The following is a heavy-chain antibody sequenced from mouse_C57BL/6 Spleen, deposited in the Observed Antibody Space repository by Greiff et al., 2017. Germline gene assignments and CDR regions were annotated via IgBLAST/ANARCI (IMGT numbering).Heavy chain of an antibody. J-gene: IGHJ4*01. D-gene: IGHD2-2*01. Sequence: QVQLQQSGAELARPGASVKMSCKASGYTFTSYTMHWVKQRPGQGLEWIGYINPSSGYTKYNQKFKDKATLTADKSSSTAYMQLSSLTSEDSAVXYCARRYGYDAQYYYAMDYWGQGTSVTVSS. CDR1: GYTFTSYT. V-gene: IGHV1-4*01. CDR3: ARRYGYDAQYYYAMDY. CDR2: INPSSGYT.